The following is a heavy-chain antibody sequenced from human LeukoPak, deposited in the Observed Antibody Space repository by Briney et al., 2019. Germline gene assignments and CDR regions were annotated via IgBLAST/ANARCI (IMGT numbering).Heavy chain of an antibody. D-gene: IGHD4-17*01. J-gene: IGHJ5*02. CDR2: IYYSGSI. V-gene: IGHV4-39*01. Sequence: SETLSLTCTVSGGSISSSSHYWGWIRQPPGKGLEWIGTIYYSGSIYYNPSLKSRATISVDTSKNQFSLKLRSVTAADTAMYFCARQRLDYGELNWFDPWGQGTLVTVSS. CDR3: ARQRLDYGELNWFDP. CDR1: GGSISSSSHY.